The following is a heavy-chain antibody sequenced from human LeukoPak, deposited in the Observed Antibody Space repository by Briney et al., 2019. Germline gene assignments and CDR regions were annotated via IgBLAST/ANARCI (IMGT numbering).Heavy chain of an antibody. CDR1: GYTFISYG. CDR3: AREGYSGYRGYYYYGMDV. V-gene: IGHV1-18*04. CDR2: ISAYNGNT. D-gene: IGHD5-12*01. Sequence: GGSVKVSCKASGYTFISYGISWVRRAPGQGLEWMGWISAYNGNTNYAQKVQGRVTMTTDTSTSTAYMEMRSLRSDDTAVYYCAREGYSGYRGYYYYGMDVWGKGTMVTVSS. J-gene: IGHJ6*04.